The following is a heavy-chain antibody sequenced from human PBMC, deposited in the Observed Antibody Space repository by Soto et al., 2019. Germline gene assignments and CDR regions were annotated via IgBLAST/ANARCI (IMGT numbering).Heavy chain of an antibody. J-gene: IGHJ4*02. V-gene: IGHV4-59*01. CDR2: IYYSGST. CDR1: GGSISSYY. D-gene: IGHD6-6*01. CDR3: AVSSSSGPAYFDY. Sequence: SETLSLTCTVSGGSISSYYWSWIRQPPGRGLEWIGYIYYSGSTNYNPSLKSRVTISVDTSKNQFSLKLSSVTAADTAVYYCAVSSSSGPAYFDYWGQGTLVTVSS.